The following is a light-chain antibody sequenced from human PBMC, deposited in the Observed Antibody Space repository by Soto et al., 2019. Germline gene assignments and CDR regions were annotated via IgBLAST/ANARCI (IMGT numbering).Light chain of an antibody. V-gene: IGKV3-20*01. J-gene: IGKJ5*01. Sequence: EIVLTQSPGTLSLSPGERATLSCRASQSIFSSYLAWYQQKPGQAPRLLIYGVSTGAAGIPDRFSGSGSGTDFTLTISNLEPEDFGVYYCQQYGYSPRVTFGQGTRLEIK. CDR2: GVS. CDR1: QSIFSSY. CDR3: QQYGYSPRVT.